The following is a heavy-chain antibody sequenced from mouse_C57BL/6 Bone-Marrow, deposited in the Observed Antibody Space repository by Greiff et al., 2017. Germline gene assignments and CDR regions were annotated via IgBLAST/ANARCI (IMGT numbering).Heavy chain of an antibody. D-gene: IGHD1-1*01. Sequence: VQGVESGAELVKPGASVKISCKASGYAFSSYWMNWVKQRPGKGLEWIGQIYPGDGDTNYNGKFKGKATLTADKSSSTAYMQLSSLTSEDSAVYFCARSRIPIYYGSRDWYFDVWGTGTTVTVSS. CDR1: GYAFSSYW. CDR2: IYPGDGDT. V-gene: IGHV1-80*01. CDR3: ARSRIPIYYGSRDWYFDV. J-gene: IGHJ1*03.